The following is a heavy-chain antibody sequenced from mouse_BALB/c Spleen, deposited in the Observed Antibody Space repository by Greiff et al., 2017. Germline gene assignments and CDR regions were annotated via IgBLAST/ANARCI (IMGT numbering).Heavy chain of an antibody. J-gene: IGHJ3*01. CDR2: ISDGGSYT. V-gene: IGHV5-4*02. CDR3: VRENYGSSYTWFAY. D-gene: IGHD1-1*01. CDR1: GFTFSDYY. Sequence: EVHLVESGGGLVKPGGSLKLSCAASGFTFSDYYMYWVRQTPEKRLEWVATISDGGSYTYYPDSVKGRFTISRDNAKNNLYLQMSSLKSEDTAMYYCVRENYGSSYTWFAYWGQGTLVTVSA.